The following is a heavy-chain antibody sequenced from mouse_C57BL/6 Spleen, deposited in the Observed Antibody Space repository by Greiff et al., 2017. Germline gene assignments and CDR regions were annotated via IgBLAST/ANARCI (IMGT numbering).Heavy chain of an antibody. V-gene: IGHV1-81*01. CDR2: IYPRSGNT. CDR3: ASEGNYDGYAMDY. CDR1: GYTFTSYG. D-gene: IGHD2-1*01. J-gene: IGHJ4*01. Sequence: VQVVESGAELARPGASVKLSCKASGYTFTSYGISWVKQRTGQGLEWIGEIYPRSGNTYYNEKFKGKATLTADKSSSTAYMELRSLTSEDSAVYFCASEGNYDGYAMDYWGQGTSVTVSS.